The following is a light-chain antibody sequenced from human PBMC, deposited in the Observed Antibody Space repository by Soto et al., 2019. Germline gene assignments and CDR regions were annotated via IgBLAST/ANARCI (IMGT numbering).Light chain of an antibody. CDR3: QKYGSFPYT. CDR2: AAS. J-gene: IGKJ2*01. CDR1: QSVSSSS. V-gene: IGKV3-20*01. Sequence: EIVLTQSPGTLSLSPGLGATLSCRASQSVSSSSLARYLQRPGQAPRLLIYAASSRAAGIPDRFSGSGSGTDFTLTISRREPEDFAVYYCQKYGSFPYTFGQGTKLEIK.